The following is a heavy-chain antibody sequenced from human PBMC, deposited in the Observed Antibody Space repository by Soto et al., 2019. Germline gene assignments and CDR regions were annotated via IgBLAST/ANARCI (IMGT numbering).Heavy chain of an antibody. J-gene: IGHJ5*02. V-gene: IGHV1-46*01. D-gene: IGHD1-26*01. Sequence: GASVKVSCKASGYTFTSYYMHWVRQAPGQGLEWMGIINPSGGSTSYAQKFQGRVTMTRDTSTSTVYMELSSLRSEDTAVYYCAFFSGSYSQLNWFDPWGQGTLVTVSS. CDR3: AFFSGSYSQLNWFDP. CDR2: INPSGGST. CDR1: GYTFTSYY.